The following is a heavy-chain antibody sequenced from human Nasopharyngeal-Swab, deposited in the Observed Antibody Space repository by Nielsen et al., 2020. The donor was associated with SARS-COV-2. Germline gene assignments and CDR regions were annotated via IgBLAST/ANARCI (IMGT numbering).Heavy chain of an antibody. CDR3: AGGGYCSGGSCYSFDAFDI. Sequence: ASVKVSCKASGYTFAGYYMHWVRQAPGQGLEWMGRINPNRGGTNYAQKFQGRVTMTRDTSISTAYMELSRLRSDDTAVYYWAGGGYCSGGSCYSFDAFDIWGQGTMVTVSS. CDR2: INPNRGGT. V-gene: IGHV1-2*06. D-gene: IGHD2-15*01. J-gene: IGHJ3*02. CDR1: GYTFAGYY.